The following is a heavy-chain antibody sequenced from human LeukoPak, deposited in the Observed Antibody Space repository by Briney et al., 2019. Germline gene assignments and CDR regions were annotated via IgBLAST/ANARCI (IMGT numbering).Heavy chain of an antibody. V-gene: IGHV4-39*07. J-gene: IGHJ4*02. CDR1: GGSISSSSYY. CDR2: IYYSGST. Sequence: SETLSLTCTVSGGSISSSSYYWGWIRQPPGKGLEWIGSIYYSGSTYYNPSLKSRVTISVDTSKNQFSLKLSSVTAADTAVYYCARVRFLEWYHYWGQGTLVTVSS. CDR3: ARVRFLEWYHY. D-gene: IGHD3-3*01.